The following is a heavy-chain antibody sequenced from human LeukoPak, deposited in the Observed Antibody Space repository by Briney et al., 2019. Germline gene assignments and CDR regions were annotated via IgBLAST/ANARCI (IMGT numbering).Heavy chain of an antibody. D-gene: IGHD3-10*01. J-gene: IGHJ6*02. CDR1: GGTFSSYA. Sequence: SVKVSCKASGGTFSSYAISWVRQAPGQGLEWMGRIIPILGIANYAQKFQGRVTITADKSTSTAYMELSSLRSEDTAVYYCARGWVLLWFGELLDSNYYGMDVWGQGTTVTVSS. V-gene: IGHV1-69*04. CDR2: IIPILGIA. CDR3: ARGWVLLWFGELLDSNYYGMDV.